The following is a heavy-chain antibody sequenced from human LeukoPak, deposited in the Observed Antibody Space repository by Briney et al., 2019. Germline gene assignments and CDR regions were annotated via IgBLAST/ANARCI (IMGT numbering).Heavy chain of an antibody. CDR1: GGSISSYY. J-gene: IGHJ4*02. V-gene: IGHV4-59*12. Sequence: PSETLSLTCTVSGGSISSYYWTWIRQPPGKGLEWIGYVYYSGSTNYNPSLKSRVTMSVDTSKNQFSLKLSSVTAADTAVYYCARDRGDYYDSSGYYPLFDYWGQGTLVTVSS. D-gene: IGHD3-22*01. CDR3: ARDRGDYYDSSGYYPLFDY. CDR2: VYYSGST.